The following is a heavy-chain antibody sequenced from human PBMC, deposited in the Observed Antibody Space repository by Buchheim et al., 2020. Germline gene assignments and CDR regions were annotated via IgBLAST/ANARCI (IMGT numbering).Heavy chain of an antibody. D-gene: IGHD2-15*01. V-gene: IGHV3-11*05. CDR2: ISSSSSYT. J-gene: IGHJ5*02. CDR1: GFTFSDYY. Sequence: QVQLVESGGGLVKPGGSLRLSCAASGFTFSDYYMSWIRQAPGKGLDWVSYISSSSSYTNYEDPVKGRFTISRDNAKNSLHLQMNSLRAEDTAAYYCARSAGGYCRGGSCYNNWFDPWGQGTL. CDR3: ARSAGGYCRGGSCYNNWFDP.